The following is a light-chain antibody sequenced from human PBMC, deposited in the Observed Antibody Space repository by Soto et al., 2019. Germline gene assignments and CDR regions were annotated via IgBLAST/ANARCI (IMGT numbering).Light chain of an antibody. CDR2: GAS. CDR3: QQYGGTPPIT. V-gene: IGKV3-20*01. J-gene: IGKJ5*01. CDR1: QKISSRY. Sequence: EIVLTQSPGTLSLSPGERATLSCRASQKISSRYLAWYLQKPGQAPRFLIYGASSRATGIPDRFSGSGSGTDFTLTISRLEPEDFVVYYCQQYGGTPPITFGQGTRLEIK.